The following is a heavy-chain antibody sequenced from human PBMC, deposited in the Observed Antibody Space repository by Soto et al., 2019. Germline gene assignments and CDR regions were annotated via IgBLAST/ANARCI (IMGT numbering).Heavy chain of an antibody. V-gene: IGHV3-74*01. CDR3: ARGGIAARPRYYYGMDV. CDR2: INSDGSST. Sequence: GGSLRLSCAASGFTFSSYWMHWVRQAPGKGLVWVSRINSDGSSTSYADSVKGRFTISRDNAKNTLYLQMNSLRAEDTAVYYCARGGIAARPRYYYGMDVWGQGTTVTVSS. J-gene: IGHJ6*02. D-gene: IGHD6-6*01. CDR1: GFTFSSYW.